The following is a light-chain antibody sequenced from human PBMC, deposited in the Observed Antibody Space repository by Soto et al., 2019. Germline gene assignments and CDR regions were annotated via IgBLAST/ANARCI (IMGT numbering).Light chain of an antibody. CDR3: QQYNSYSEA. V-gene: IGKV1-5*01. Sequence: DIQMTQSPSTLSASVGDRVTITCRASQSISSWLAWYQQKPGKAPKLLIYDASSLESGVPSRFSGSGSGTEITLTISSLQPDDFATYDCQQYNSYSEAFGQGTKVDIK. CDR2: DAS. J-gene: IGKJ1*01. CDR1: QSISSW.